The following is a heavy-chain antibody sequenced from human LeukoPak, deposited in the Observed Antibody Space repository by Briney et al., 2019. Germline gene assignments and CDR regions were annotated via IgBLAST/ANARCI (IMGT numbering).Heavy chain of an antibody. D-gene: IGHD3-3*01. CDR3: ARDRADFWSGDYDY. Sequence: PGGSLRLSCAASGFTFSSYSMNWVRQAPGKGLEWVSSISSSSSYIHYADSVKGRFTISRDNAKNSLYLQMNSLRAEDTAVYYCARDRADFWSGDYDYWGQGTLVTVSS. CDR1: GFTFSSYS. CDR2: ISSSSSYI. V-gene: IGHV3-21*01. J-gene: IGHJ4*02.